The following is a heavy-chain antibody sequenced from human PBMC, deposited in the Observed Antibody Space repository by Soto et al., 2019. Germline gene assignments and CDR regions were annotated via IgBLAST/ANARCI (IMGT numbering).Heavy chain of an antibody. CDR2: IYPGDSDT. J-gene: IGHJ6*02. CDR3: ARQSPTPGYYYFSYGMDV. D-gene: IGHD4-17*01. V-gene: IGHV5-51*01. Sequence: GESLKISCKASGYIFTLYWIGWVRQMPGKGLEWMGIIYPGDSDTRYSPSFQGQVTISADKSIGTASLQWSSLKASDTAVYYCARQSPTPGYYYFSYGMDVWGQGTTVTVSS. CDR1: GYIFTLYW.